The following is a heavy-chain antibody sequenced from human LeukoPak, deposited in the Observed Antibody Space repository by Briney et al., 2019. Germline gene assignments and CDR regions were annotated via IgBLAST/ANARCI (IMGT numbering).Heavy chain of an antibody. D-gene: IGHD3-22*01. CDR2: ISGSGDST. CDR3: AKNRPRTDYYDSSGFNDAFDI. CDR1: GFTFSSYA. V-gene: IGHV3-23*01. Sequence: GGSLRLSCAASGFTFSSYAMSWVRQAPGKGLEWVSGISGSGDSTHYADSVKGRFTFSRDNSKNTLYLQMNSLRVEDTAVYYCAKNRPRTDYYDSSGFNDAFDIWGQGSMVTVSS. J-gene: IGHJ3*02.